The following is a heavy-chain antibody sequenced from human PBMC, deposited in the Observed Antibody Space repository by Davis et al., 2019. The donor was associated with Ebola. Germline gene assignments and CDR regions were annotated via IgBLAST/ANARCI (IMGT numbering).Heavy chain of an antibody. D-gene: IGHD2-2*01. J-gene: IGHJ4*02. CDR1: GFTFTSSA. Sequence: SVKVSCKASGFTFTSSAVQWVRQARGQRLEWIGWIVVGSGNTNYAQKFQERVTITRDMSTSTAYMELSSLRSEDTAVYYCAAEVVPAAMQKTPHRPFDYWGQGTLVTVSS. CDR3: AAEVVPAAMQKTPHRPFDY. CDR2: IVVGSGNT. V-gene: IGHV1-58*01.